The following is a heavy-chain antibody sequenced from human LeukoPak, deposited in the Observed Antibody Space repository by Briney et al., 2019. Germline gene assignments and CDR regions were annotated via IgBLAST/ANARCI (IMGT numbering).Heavy chain of an antibody. D-gene: IGHD3-3*01. CDR2: ISSSSTNI. Sequence: GGSLRLSCAASGLTFSSYSMNWVRQAPGKGLEWVSYISSSSTNIFYADSVKGRFTISRDNAKNSLYLQMNSLRDEDTAVYYCARVGVGSTKYFDYWGQGSLVTVSP. CDR3: ARVGVGSTKYFDY. J-gene: IGHJ4*02. CDR1: GLTFSSYS. V-gene: IGHV3-48*02.